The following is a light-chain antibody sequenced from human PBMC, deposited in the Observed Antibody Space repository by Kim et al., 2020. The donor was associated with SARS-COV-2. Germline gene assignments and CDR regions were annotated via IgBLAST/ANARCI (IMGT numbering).Light chain of an antibody. CDR2: YAS. V-gene: IGKV3-11*01. CDR3: QQRGTWPT. Sequence: VLTQSPASLSLSPGERATFSGRASQGVGNYLALYQQRPGQAPRLLIFYASSRATGIPARFSGSGSGTDFTLTSGSLEPEDFAVYYWQQRGTWPTFGGGTKVDIK. CDR1: QGVGNY. J-gene: IGKJ4*01.